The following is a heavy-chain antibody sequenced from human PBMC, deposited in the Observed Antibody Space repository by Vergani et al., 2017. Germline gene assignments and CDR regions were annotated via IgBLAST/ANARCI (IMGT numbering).Heavy chain of an antibody. CDR1: GGSISSGGYY. V-gene: IGHV4-31*03. CDR3: ARSITMVRGVIITAGPNWFDP. Sequence: QLQLQESGSGLVKPSQTLSLTCTVSGGSISSGGYYWSWIRQHPGKGLEWIGYIYYSGSTYYNPSLKSRVTISVDTSKNQFSLKLSSVTAADTAVYYCARSITMVRGVIITAGPNWFDPWGQGTLVTVSS. J-gene: IGHJ5*02. CDR2: IYYSGST. D-gene: IGHD3-10*01.